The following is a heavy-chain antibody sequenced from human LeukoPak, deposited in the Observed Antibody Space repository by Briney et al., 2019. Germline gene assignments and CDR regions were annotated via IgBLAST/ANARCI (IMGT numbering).Heavy chain of an antibody. CDR1: GFTFSSYA. V-gene: IGHV3-64D*09. Sequence: GGSRRLSCSASGFTFSSYAMHWVRQAPRKGLEYVSAISSNGGSTYYADSVKGRFTISRDNSKNTLYLQMSSLRAEDTAVYYCVKGIIAAQSYYYGMDVWGQGTTVTVSS. CDR3: VKGIIAAQSYYYGMDV. D-gene: IGHD6-6*01. J-gene: IGHJ6*02. CDR2: ISSNGGST.